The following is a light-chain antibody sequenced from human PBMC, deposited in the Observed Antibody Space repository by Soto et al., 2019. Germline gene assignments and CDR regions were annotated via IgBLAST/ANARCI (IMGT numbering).Light chain of an antibody. V-gene: IGKV3-11*01. CDR2: DAS. J-gene: IGKJ2*02. CDR1: QSVSTY. Sequence: EIVLTQSPATLSLSPGERATLSCRASQSVSTYLAWYQQKPGQAPRLLIYDASNRATGIPARFSGSGSGTDFNLTISSLEPDDFAVYSCQQRSNWPRGTFGQGTKLEIK. CDR3: QQRSNWPRGT.